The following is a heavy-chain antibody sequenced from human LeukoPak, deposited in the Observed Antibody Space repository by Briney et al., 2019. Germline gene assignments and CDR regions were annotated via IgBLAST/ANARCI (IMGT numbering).Heavy chain of an antibody. CDR3: ARDFSPLVYYYYYYYMDV. D-gene: IGHD2-8*02. CDR2: ISYDGSNK. Sequence: PGRSLRLSCAASGFTFSSCAMHWVRQAPGKGLEWVAVISYDGSNKYYADSVKGRFTISRDNSKNTLYLQMNSLRAEDTAVYYCARDFSPLVYYYYYYYMDVWGKGTTVTVSS. CDR1: GFTFSSCA. V-gene: IGHV3-30*04. J-gene: IGHJ6*03.